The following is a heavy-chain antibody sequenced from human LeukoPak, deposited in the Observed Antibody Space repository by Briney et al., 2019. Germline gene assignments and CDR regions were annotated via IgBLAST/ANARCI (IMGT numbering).Heavy chain of an antibody. Sequence: GGSLRLSCAAPGFTFNAYGMHWVRQAPGKGLEWVSAISGSGGSTYYADSVKGRFTISRDNSKNTLYLQMNSLRAEDTAVYYCAKDTSGSQVDYFDYWGQGTLVTVSS. CDR3: AKDTSGSQVDYFDY. D-gene: IGHD1-26*01. CDR2: ISGSGGST. V-gene: IGHV3-23*01. J-gene: IGHJ4*02. CDR1: GFTFNAYG.